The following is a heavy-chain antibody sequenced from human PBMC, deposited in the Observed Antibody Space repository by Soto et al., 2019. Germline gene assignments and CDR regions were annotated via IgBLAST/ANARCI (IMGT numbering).Heavy chain of an antibody. D-gene: IGHD6-13*01. CDR1: GFTVSSNY. Sequence: GALRLSCAASGFTVSSNYMSWVRQAPGKGLEWVSVIYSGGSTYYVDSVKGRFTISRDNSKNTLYLQMNSLRAEDTAVYYCARRYSSSWENWFDPWGQGTLVTVSS. V-gene: IGHV3-53*01. J-gene: IGHJ5*02. CDR2: IYSGGST. CDR3: ARRYSSSWENWFDP.